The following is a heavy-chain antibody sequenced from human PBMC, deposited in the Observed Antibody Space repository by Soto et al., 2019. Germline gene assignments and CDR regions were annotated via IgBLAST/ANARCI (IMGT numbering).Heavy chain of an antibody. CDR1: GYTFTSYA. J-gene: IGHJ6*02. CDR3: ARDDSSMVRGVRGMDV. V-gene: IGHV1-3*01. Sequence: RSSVKVSCKASGYTFTSYAMHWVRQTPGQRLEWMGWINAGNGNTKYSQKFQGRVTITRDTSASTAYMELSSLRSEDTAVYYCARDDSSMVRGVRGMDVWGQGTTVTVSS. CDR2: INAGNGNT. D-gene: IGHD3-10*01.